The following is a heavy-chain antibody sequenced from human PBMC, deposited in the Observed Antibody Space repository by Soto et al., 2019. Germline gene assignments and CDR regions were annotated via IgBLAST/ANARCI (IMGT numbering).Heavy chain of an antibody. V-gene: IGHV3-23*01. Sequence: GSLRLSCAASGFTFSSYAMSWVRQAPGKGLEWVSAISGSGGSTYYADSVKGRFTISRDNSKNTLYLQMNSLRAEDTAVYYCAKDNLWFGEFAIDYWGQGTLVTVSS. CDR1: GFTFSSYA. CDR3: AKDNLWFGEFAIDY. CDR2: ISGSGGST. J-gene: IGHJ4*02. D-gene: IGHD3-10*01.